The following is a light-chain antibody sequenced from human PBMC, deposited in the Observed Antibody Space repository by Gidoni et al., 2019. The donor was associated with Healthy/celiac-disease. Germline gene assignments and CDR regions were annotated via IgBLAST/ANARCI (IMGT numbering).Light chain of an antibody. CDR3: QQYGSSPPFT. CDR2: VAS. J-gene: IGKJ3*01. V-gene: IGKV3-20*01. Sequence: EIVLTHSPGTLSLSPGERATLSCRASQSVSSSYLAWYQQKPGQAPRLLIYVASSRATGIPDRFSGSGSGTDFTLTISRLEPEDFAVYYCQQYGSSPPFTFGPGTKVDIK. CDR1: QSVSSSY.